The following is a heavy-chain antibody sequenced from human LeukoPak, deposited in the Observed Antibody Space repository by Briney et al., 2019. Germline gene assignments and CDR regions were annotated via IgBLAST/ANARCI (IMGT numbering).Heavy chain of an antibody. Sequence: VASVKVSCKASGYTFTSYDISWVRQAPGQGLEWMGGIIPIFGTANYAQKFQGRVTITTDESTSTAYMELSSLRSEDTAVYYCARGCEPAARPLGYYYTDVWGKGTTVTVSS. D-gene: IGHD6-6*01. CDR2: IIPIFGTA. J-gene: IGHJ6*03. CDR3: ARGCEPAARPLGYYYTDV. V-gene: IGHV1-69*05. CDR1: GYTFTSYD.